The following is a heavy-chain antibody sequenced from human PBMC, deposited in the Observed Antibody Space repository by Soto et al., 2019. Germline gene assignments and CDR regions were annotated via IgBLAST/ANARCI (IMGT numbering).Heavy chain of an antibody. CDR3: ARDLEGYCSGGSCGGAGHYYYGMDV. Sequence: GGSLRLSCAASGLTFSTYGMHWVRQAPGKGLEWVAVIWYDGSNKYYADSVKGRFTISRDNSKNTLYLQMNSLRAEDTAVYYCARDLEGYCSGGSCGGAGHYYYGMDVWGQGTTVTVSS. J-gene: IGHJ6*02. V-gene: IGHV3-33*01. CDR1: GLTFSTYG. CDR2: IWYDGSNK. D-gene: IGHD2-15*01.